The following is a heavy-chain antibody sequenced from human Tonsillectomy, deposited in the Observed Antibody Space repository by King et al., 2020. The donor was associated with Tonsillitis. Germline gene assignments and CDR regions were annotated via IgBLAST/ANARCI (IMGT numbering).Heavy chain of an antibody. CDR2: IIGSGGAT. CDR3: VKGGCCGGSCYKPDY. J-gene: IGHJ4*02. V-gene: IGHV3-23*04. CDR1: GFTFSTSA. Sequence: VQLVESGGGLVQPGGSLRLSCAASGFTFSTSAMSWVRQALGKRLEWVSFIIGSGGATYHADPVKGRFTISRDNSKNMLYLQMNSLRAEDTAVYYCVKGGCCGGSCYKPDYWGQGNLVTVSS. D-gene: IGHD2-15*01.